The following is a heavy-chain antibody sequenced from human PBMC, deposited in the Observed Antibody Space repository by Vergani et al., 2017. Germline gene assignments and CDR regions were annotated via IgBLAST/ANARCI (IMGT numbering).Heavy chain of an antibody. CDR2: IDWDDDK. V-gene: IGHV2-70*15. D-gene: IGHD6-19*01. CDR1: GFSLSTSGMC. J-gene: IGHJ4*02. CDR3: ARTVRSVAGTQGPAEDY. Sequence: QVTLRESGPALVKPTQTLTLTCPFSGFSLSTSGMCVSWIRQPPGKALEWLARIDWDDDKYYSTSLKTRLTISKDTSKNQVVLTMTNMDPVDTATDYCARTVRSVAGTQGPAEDYWGQGTLVTVSS.